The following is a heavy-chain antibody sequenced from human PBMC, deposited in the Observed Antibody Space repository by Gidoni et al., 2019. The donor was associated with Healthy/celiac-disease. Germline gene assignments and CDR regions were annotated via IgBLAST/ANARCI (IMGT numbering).Heavy chain of an antibody. CDR3: AKAPCSGGSCYYYMDV. V-gene: IGHV3-30*18. Sequence: QVQLVESGGGVVQPGRSLRLSCAASGFTFSSYGMHWVRQAPGKGLEWVAVISYDGSNKYYADSVKGRFTISRDNSKNTLYLQMNSLRAEDTAVYYCAKAPCSGGSCYYYMDVWGKGTTVTVSS. CDR2: ISYDGSNK. J-gene: IGHJ6*03. CDR1: GFTFSSYG. D-gene: IGHD2-15*01.